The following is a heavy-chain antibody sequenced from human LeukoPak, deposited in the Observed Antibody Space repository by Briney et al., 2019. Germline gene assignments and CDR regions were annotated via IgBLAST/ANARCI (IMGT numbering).Heavy chain of an antibody. CDR1: GGSFSGYY. CDR2: INHSGST. J-gene: IGHJ1*01. V-gene: IGHV4-34*01. D-gene: IGHD3-3*01. Sequence: PSETLSLTCAVYGGSFSGYYWSWIRQPPGKGLEWIGEINHSGSTNYNPSLKSRVTISVDTSKNQFSLKLSSVTAADTAVYYCARGPNYGFWSGYSPAEYFQHWGQGTLVTVSS. CDR3: ARGPNYGFWSGYSPAEYFQH.